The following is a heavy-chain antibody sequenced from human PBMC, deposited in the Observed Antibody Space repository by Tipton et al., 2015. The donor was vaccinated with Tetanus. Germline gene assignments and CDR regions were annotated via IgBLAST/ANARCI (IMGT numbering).Heavy chain of an antibody. CDR3: ARHSSGSYYIGYYFDY. J-gene: IGHJ4*02. CDR2: IYYSGST. V-gene: IGHV4-59*01. D-gene: IGHD1-26*01. CDR1: GGSFSGYY. Sequence: TLSLTCAVYGGSFSGYYWSWIRQPPGKGLEWIGYIYYSGSTNYNPSLKSRVTISVDTSKNQFSLKLSSVTAADTAVYYCARHSSGSYYIGYYFDYWGQGTLVTVS.